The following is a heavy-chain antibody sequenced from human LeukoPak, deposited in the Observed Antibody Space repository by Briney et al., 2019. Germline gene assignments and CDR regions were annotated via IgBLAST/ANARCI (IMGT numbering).Heavy chain of an antibody. Sequence: GGSLRLTCTGSGFAFGNYGMTWVRQPPGKGLEWVSAITGSGGTTRYTDSVTGRFTISRDNSGNTLFLQMNSLRAEDTAVYYCAKDPNGDYLGAFDFWGPGTLVTVSS. D-gene: IGHD4-17*01. J-gene: IGHJ3*01. V-gene: IGHV3-23*01. CDR2: ITGSGGTT. CDR3: AKDPNGDYLGAFDF. CDR1: GFAFGNYG.